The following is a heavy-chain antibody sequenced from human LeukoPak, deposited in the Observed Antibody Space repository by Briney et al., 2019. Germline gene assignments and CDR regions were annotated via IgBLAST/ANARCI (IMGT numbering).Heavy chain of an antibody. J-gene: IGHJ4*02. CDR3: AKVSTHYYDSSWGFDY. V-gene: IGHV3-9*01. Sequence: WVRQAPGKGLEWVSGISWNSGSIGYADSVKGRFTISRDNAKNSLYLQMNSLRAEDTALYYCAKVSTHYYDSSWGFDYWGQGTLVTVSS. D-gene: IGHD3-22*01. CDR2: ISWNSGSI.